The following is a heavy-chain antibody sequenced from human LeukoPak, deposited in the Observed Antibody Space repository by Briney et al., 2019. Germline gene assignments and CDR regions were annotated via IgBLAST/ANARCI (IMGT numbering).Heavy chain of an antibody. CDR3: AKRGYSGSYYSFDY. D-gene: IGHD3-10*01. Sequence: GGSLRLSCAASGFTFSTYAMNWFRQAPGKGLEWVSAVSGGGGNTYTYYADSVKGRFTISRDNPKDTVYLQMNSLRAEDTAVYYCAKRGYSGSYYSFDYWGQGTLVSVSS. CDR1: GFTFSTYA. J-gene: IGHJ4*02. CDR2: VSGGGGNTYT. V-gene: IGHV3-23*01.